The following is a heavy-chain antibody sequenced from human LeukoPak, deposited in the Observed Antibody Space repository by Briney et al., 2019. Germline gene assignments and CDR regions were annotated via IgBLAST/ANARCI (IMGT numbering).Heavy chain of an antibody. V-gene: IGHV4-39*01. CDR2: IYYSGST. CDR3: ARHPIAVAVCWFDP. CDR1: GGSISSSSYY. Sequence: PSETLSLTCTVSGGSISSSSYYWGWIRQPPGKGLEWIGRIYYSGSTYYNPSLKSRVTISVDTSKNQFSLKLSSVTAADTAVYYCARHPIAVAVCWFDPWGQGTLVTVSS. J-gene: IGHJ5*02. D-gene: IGHD6-19*01.